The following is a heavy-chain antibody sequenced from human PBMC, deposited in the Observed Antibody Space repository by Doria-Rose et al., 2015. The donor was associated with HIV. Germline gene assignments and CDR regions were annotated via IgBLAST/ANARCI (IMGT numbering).Heavy chain of an antibody. V-gene: IGHV2-26*01. D-gene: IGHD6-13*01. J-gene: IGHJ4*02. Sequence: QITLKESGPVLVKPTETLTLTCTVSGVSLSSPGMGVSWIRQPPGKALEWLATIFSDDERSYKTSLKSRLTISRCTSKSQVVLTMTDMDHVDTATYYCARIKSSRWYHKYYFDFWGQGTLVIVSA. CDR2: IFSDDER. CDR3: ARIKSSRWYHKYYFDF. CDR1: GVSLSSPGMG.